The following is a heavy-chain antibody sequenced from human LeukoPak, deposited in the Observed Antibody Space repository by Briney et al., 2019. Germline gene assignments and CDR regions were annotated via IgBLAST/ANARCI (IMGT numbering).Heavy chain of an antibody. D-gene: IGHD6-13*01. Sequence: GGSLRLSCAASGFTFSSYWMSWVRQAPGKGLEWVANIKQDGSEKYYVDSVKGRFTISRDNAKNSLYLQMNSVRAEDTAVYYCARGRSSSWYEGDFDYWGQGTLVTVSS. CDR3: ARGRSSSWYEGDFDY. CDR1: GFTFSSYW. J-gene: IGHJ4*02. V-gene: IGHV3-7*01. CDR2: IKQDGSEK.